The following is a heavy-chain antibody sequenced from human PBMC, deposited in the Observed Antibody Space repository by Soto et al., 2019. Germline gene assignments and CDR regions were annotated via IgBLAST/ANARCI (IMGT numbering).Heavy chain of an antibody. V-gene: IGHV4-30-4*01. J-gene: IGHJ4*02. CDR1: GDSISSGDHY. D-gene: IGHD6-6*01. CDR2: IYYSGTT. Sequence: QVQLQESGPGLVKPSQTLSLTCPVSGDSISSGDHYWSWIRQPPGKGLEWIGYIYYSGTTSSRPSLQSRVNISVETSKNQFSLKLNSVTAADTAGYYCARGAYSDSSSYFDYWGQGPLVPVSS. CDR3: ARGAYSDSSSYFDY.